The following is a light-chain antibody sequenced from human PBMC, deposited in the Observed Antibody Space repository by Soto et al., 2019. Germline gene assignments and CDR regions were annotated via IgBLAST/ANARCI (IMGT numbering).Light chain of an antibody. V-gene: IGLV1-40*01. CDR2: GNS. CDR1: SSNIGAGYD. J-gene: IGLJ3*02. Sequence: QSVLTQPPSVSGAPGQRVTISCTGSSSNIGAGYDVHWYQQLPGTAPKLLIYGNSNRPSGVPDRFSGSKSGTSASLAITGLQAEEEVDSYCQPYESSLRGWVFRGGTKLTV. CDR3: QPYESSLRGWV.